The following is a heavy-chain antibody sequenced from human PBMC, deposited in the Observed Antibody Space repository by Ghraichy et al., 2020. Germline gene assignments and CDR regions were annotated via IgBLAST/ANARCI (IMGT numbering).Heavy chain of an antibody. CDR1: GFTLNNYW. D-gene: IGHD2-15*01. CDR2: IKSDGSST. Sequence: GESLNISCAASGFTLNNYWMHWVRQAPGKGLVWVSRIKSDGSSTTYADSVKGRFTISRDNAKNTLYLQMNGLRADDTAVYYCAREYCSGGRCFFGTGGSHFDYWGQGTLVTVSS. J-gene: IGHJ4*02. V-gene: IGHV3-74*01. CDR3: AREYCSGGRCFFGTGGSHFDY.